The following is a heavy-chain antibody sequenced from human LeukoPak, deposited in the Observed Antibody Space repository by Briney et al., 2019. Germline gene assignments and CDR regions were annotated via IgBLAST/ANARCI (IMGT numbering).Heavy chain of an antibody. D-gene: IGHD1-26*01. J-gene: IGHJ4*02. Sequence: GGSLRLSCAASGFTFSSYGMHWVRQAPGKGLEWVAFIRYDGSNKYYADSVKGRFTISRDNSKNTLYLQMNSLRAEDTAVYYCAKAAPLWEVPLWAGGSVQQPIDYWGQGTLVTVSS. CDR3: AKAAPLWEVPLWAGGSVQQPIDY. CDR1: GFTFSSYG. V-gene: IGHV3-30*02. CDR2: IRYDGSNK.